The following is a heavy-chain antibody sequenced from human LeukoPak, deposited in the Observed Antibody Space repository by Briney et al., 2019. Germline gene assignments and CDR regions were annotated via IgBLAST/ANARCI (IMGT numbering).Heavy chain of an antibody. CDR2: ISSSSSYI. CDR3: ARGGAARPDY. V-gene: IGHV3-21*01. CDR1: GFTFSSYS. Sequence: GGSLRLSCAASGFTFSSYSMNWVRQAPGKGLEWVSCISSSSSYIYYADSVKGRFTISRDNAKNSLYLHMDSLRVEDMAVYYCARGGAARPDYWGLGTLVTVSS. J-gene: IGHJ4*02. D-gene: IGHD6-6*01.